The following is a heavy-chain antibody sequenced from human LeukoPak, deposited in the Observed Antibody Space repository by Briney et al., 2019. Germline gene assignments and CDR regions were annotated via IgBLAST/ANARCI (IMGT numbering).Heavy chain of an antibody. J-gene: IGHJ5*02. CDR3: ARDQPGTYTMSST. V-gene: IGHV3-7*01. CDR2: IKQDGSEK. Sequence: GGSLRLSCAASGFTFSSYWMSWVRQAPGKGLEWVANIKQDGSEKYYVDSVKGRFTISRDNSRNTLFLEMNSLRPDDTAVYYCARDQPGTYTMSSTWGQGTLVTVSS. D-gene: IGHD7-27*01. CDR1: GFTFSSYW.